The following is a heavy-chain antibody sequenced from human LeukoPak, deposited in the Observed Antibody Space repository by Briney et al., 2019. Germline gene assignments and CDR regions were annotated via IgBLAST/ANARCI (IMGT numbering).Heavy chain of an antibody. CDR1: GFTFSSYA. D-gene: IGHD2-15*01. CDR2: ISGSGGST. V-gene: IGHV3-23*01. CDR3: AREKLGPAEYCGGGSCPTLYNWFDP. J-gene: IGHJ5*02. Sequence: GGSLRLSCAASGFTFSSYAMSWVRQAPGKGLEWVSAISGSGGSTYYADSVKGRFTISRDNSKNTLYLQMNSLRAEDTAVYYCAREKLGPAEYCGGGSCPTLYNWFDPWGQGTLVTVSS.